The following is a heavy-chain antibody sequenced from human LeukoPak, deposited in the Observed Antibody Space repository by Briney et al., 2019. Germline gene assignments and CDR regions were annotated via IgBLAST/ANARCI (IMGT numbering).Heavy chain of an antibody. J-gene: IGHJ4*02. D-gene: IGHD5-18*01. CDR3: ERGMWIQPFDY. CDR2: IYTSGST. V-gene: IGHV4-4*07. Sequence: PSETLSLTCTVSGGSITSYYWSWIRQPAGKGLEWIGRIYTSGSTNYNPSLKSLVTMSVDTSKNQFSLKLSSVTAADTAVYYCERGMWIQPFDYWGQGTLVTVSS. CDR1: GGSITSYY.